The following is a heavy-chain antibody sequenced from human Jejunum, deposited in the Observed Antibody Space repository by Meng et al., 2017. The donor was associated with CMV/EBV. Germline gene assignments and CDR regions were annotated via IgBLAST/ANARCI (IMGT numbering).Heavy chain of an antibody. CDR1: GYVFTTSY. CDR2: ISPYGGDT. Sequence: VLLCQRGADVERPVSSVEVSFKTSGYVFTTSYSSWLQQGPGQGLEWMGWISPYGGDTRSAQSFRGRVTMTRDTSISTAYLVVNRLRSDDTAIYYCARDSASDYPTNWFDPWGQGTLVTVSS. V-gene: IGHV1-2*02. CDR3: ARDSASDYPTNWFDP. J-gene: IGHJ5*02. D-gene: IGHD3-16*01.